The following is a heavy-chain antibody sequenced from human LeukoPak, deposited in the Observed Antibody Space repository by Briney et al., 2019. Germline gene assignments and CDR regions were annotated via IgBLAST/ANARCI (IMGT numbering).Heavy chain of an antibody. CDR2: INPSGGST. J-gene: IGHJ6*02. CDR3: AGRDSSGEYYYGMDV. Sequence: ASVKVSCKASGYTFTSYYMHWVRQAPGQGLEWMGIINPSGGSTSYAQKFQGRVTMTRDTSTSTVYMELSSLRSEDTAEYYCAGRDSSGEYYYGMDVWGQGTTVTVSS. V-gene: IGHV1-46*01. D-gene: IGHD6-19*01. CDR1: GYTFTSYY.